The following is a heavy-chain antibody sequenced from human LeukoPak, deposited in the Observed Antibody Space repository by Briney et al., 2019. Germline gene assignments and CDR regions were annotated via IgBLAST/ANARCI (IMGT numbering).Heavy chain of an antibody. CDR3: ARWDCSSTSCYEGWFDP. Sequence: GESLKISCKGSGYSLTSYWIGWVRQMPGKGLEWMGIIYPGDPDTRYSPSFQGQVTISADKSISTAYLQWSSLKASDTAMYYCARWDCSSTSCYEGWFDPWGQGTLVTVSS. CDR1: GYSLTSYW. D-gene: IGHD2-2*01. CDR2: IYPGDPDT. J-gene: IGHJ5*02. V-gene: IGHV5-51*01.